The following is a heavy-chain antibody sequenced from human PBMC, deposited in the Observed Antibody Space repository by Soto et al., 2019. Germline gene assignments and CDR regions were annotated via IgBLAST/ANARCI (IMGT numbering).Heavy chain of an antibody. CDR1: GGSFSGYY. Sequence: PSETLSLTCAVYGGSFSGYYWSWIRQPPGKGLEWIGEINHSGSTNYNPSLKSRVTISVDTSKNQFSLKLSSVTAADTAVYYCARGPFITMVRGVITYFDYWGQGTLVTVSS. CDR3: ARGPFITMVRGVITYFDY. J-gene: IGHJ4*02. D-gene: IGHD3-10*01. V-gene: IGHV4-34*01. CDR2: INHSGST.